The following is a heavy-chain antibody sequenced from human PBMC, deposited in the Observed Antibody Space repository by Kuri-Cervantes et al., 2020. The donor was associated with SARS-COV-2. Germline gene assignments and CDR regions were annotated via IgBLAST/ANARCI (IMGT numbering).Heavy chain of an antibody. CDR1: GYTFIDYH. CDR3: AKIAVGVPVVADAFDF. V-gene: IGHV1-2*02. CDR2: INPNGGGT. Sequence: ASVKVSCKASGYTFIDYHMRWVRQAPGQGLEWMGWINPNGGGTNYAQKFQGRVTMTSDTSIDTAYMELSGLRSDDTAVYYCAKIAVGVPVVADAFDFWGQGTLVTVSS. D-gene: IGHD2-21*01. J-gene: IGHJ3*01.